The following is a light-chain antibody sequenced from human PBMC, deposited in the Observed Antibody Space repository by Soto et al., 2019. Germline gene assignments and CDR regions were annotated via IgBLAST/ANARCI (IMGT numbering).Light chain of an antibody. CDR2: TGS. CDR3: QQAASFPIT. CDR1: QGIKNW. J-gene: IGKJ5*01. V-gene: IGKV1-12*01. Sequence: DIQMPQSPSYVSASVGDRVTITGRASQGIKNWLAWYQQKPGKAPNLLIYTGSSLQSGVPSRFSGSGSGTDFTLTINSLQPEDFATYYCQQAASFPITFGQGTRLEIK.